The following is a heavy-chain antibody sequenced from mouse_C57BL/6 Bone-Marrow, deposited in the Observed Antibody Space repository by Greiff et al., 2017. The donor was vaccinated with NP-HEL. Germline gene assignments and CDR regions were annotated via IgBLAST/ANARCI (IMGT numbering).Heavy chain of an antibody. CDR3: ARLRLHYYAMDY. CDR1: GFTFSDYY. Sequence: DVQLVESGGGLVQPGGSLKLSCAASGFTFSDYYMYWVRQTPEKRLEWVAYISNGGGSTYYPDTVKGRFTISRDNDKNTLYLQMSRLKSEDTAMYYCARLRLHYYAMDYWGQGTSVTVSS. D-gene: IGHD2-12*01. V-gene: IGHV5-12*01. J-gene: IGHJ4*01. CDR2: ISNGGGST.